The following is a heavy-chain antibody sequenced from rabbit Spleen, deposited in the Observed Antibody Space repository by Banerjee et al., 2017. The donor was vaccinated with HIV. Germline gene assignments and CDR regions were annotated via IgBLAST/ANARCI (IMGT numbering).Heavy chain of an antibody. V-gene: IGHV1S45*01. CDR2: INAITGKA. CDR1: GIDFTNYNY. Sequence: QEQLTETGGGLVQPGGSLTLSCKASGIDFTNYNYMCWVRQAPGKGLEWIACINAITGKALYASWAKGRFSFSKTSSTTVTLQVTSLAAADTATYFCARSRGGAGDVGYFALWGPGTLVTVS. D-gene: IGHD2-1*01. CDR3: ARSRGGAGDVGYFAL. J-gene: IGHJ4*01.